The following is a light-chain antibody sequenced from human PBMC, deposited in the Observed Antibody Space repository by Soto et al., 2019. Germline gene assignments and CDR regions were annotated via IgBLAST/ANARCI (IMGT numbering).Light chain of an antibody. V-gene: IGLV3-1*01. J-gene: IGLJ2*01. CDR1: KLGDKY. CDR2: QDS. Sequence: SYELTQPPSVSVSPGQTASITCSGDKLGDKYACWYQQKPGQSPVLVIYQDSKRPSGIPERFSGSNSGHTATLTISGTQAMDEADYYCQAWDSSTVVFGGGTKVTVL. CDR3: QAWDSSTVV.